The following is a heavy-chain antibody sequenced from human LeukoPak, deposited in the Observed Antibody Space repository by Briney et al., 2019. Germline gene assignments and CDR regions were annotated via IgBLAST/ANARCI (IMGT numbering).Heavy chain of an antibody. Sequence: GGSLRLSCAAAGFTFTDYYMSWICQAPGKLLEWVSYISSSSSYTNYADSVKGRFTISRDNSKNTLYVQMNSLRADDMARYYCAKTASTVTTAFDDWGQGTLVTVSS. D-gene: IGHD4-17*01. J-gene: IGHJ4*02. CDR3: AKTASTVTTAFDD. CDR2: ISSSSSYT. V-gene: IGHV3-11*03. CDR1: GFTFTDYY.